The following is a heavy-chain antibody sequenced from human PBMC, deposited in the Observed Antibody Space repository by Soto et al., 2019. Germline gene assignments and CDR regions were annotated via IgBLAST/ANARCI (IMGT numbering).Heavy chain of an antibody. CDR2: IFYGGST. CDR3: ARAVRGSYYDY. CDR1: GGSISSSNW. J-gene: IGHJ4*02. Sequence: SETLSLTCAVSGGSISSSNWWSWVRQPPGKGLEWIGYIFYGGSTYYNPSLKSRVTMSVDTSKNQFSLKLSSVTAADTAVYYCARAVRGSYYDYWGQGTLVTVSS. V-gene: IGHV4-4*02. D-gene: IGHD1-26*01.